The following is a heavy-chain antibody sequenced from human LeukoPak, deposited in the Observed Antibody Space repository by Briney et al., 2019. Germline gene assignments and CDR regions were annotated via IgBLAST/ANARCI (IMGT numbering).Heavy chain of an antibody. CDR1: GFTFDDYA. Sequence: GGSLRLSCAASGFTFDDYAMHWVRQAPGKGLEWVSGISWNSGSIGYADSVKGRFTISRDNAKNSLYLQMNSLRAEDTAVYYCARGLREDYYFDYWGQGTLVTVSS. J-gene: IGHJ4*02. V-gene: IGHV3-9*01. CDR2: ISWNSGSI. CDR3: ARGLREDYYFDY.